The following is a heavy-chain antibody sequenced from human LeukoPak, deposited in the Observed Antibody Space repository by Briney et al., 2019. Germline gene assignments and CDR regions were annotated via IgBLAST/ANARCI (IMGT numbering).Heavy chain of an antibody. CDR1: GFSFSDYW. V-gene: IGHV3-23*01. Sequence: GGSLRLSCAASGFSFSDYWMTWVRQAPGKGLEWVSCISGSGTGTYYADSVKGRFTISRDNSKNTVYLEMNSLRAEDTALYYCATDYNGSGKPMFDYWGQGTLVTVSS. J-gene: IGHJ4*02. D-gene: IGHD3-10*01. CDR3: ATDYNGSGKPMFDY. CDR2: ISGSGTGT.